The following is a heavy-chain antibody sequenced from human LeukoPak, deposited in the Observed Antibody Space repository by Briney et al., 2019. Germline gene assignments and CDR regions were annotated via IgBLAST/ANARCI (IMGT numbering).Heavy chain of an antibody. CDR1: GGSISSGSYY. V-gene: IGHV4-39*01. J-gene: IGHJ4*02. Sequence: MTSETLSLTCTVSGGSISSGSYYWGWIRQPPGKGLEWIGSIYYSGSTYYNPSLKSRVTISLDTSKNQFSLKLSSVTAADTAVYYCARQGYSSSWPQFDYWGQGTLVTVSS. D-gene: IGHD6-13*01. CDR3: ARQGYSSSWPQFDY. CDR2: IYYSGST.